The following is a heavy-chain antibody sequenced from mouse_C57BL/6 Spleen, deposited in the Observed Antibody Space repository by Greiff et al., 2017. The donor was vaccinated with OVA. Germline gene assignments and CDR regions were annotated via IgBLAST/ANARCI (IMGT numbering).Heavy chain of an antibody. V-gene: IGHV1-64*01. J-gene: IGHJ2*01. Sequence: QVQLQQPGAELVKPGASVKLSCKASGYTFTSYWMHWVKQRPGQGLEWIGMIHPNSGSTNYNEKFKSKATLTVDKSSITAYMQLSSLTSEDSAVYYCARDDGYPFDYWGQGTTLTVAS. D-gene: IGHD2-3*01. CDR3: ARDDGYPFDY. CDR2: IHPNSGST. CDR1: GYTFTSYW.